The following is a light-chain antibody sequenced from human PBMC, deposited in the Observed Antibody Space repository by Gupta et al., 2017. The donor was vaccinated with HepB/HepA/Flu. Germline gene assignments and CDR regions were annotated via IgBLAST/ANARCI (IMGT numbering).Light chain of an antibody. J-gene: IGKJ5*01. Sequence: EIVLTQSPATLSLSPGERATLSCRASQSVGSYLAWYQQKPGQAPRLLINDASNRATGIPARFSGSGSGTDFTLTINSLEPEDFAMYYCQQRSEWPIAFGQGTRVEIK. CDR3: QQRSEWPIA. V-gene: IGKV3-11*01. CDR2: DAS. CDR1: QSVGSY.